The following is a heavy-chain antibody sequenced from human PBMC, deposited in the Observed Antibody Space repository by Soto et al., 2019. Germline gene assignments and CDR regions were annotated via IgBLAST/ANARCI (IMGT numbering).Heavy chain of an antibody. CDR3: ARHRXYYDILTGYYTELNFDY. CDR1: GGSISSSSYY. J-gene: IGHJ4*02. CDR2: IYYSGTT. Sequence: PSETLSLTCTVSGGSISSSSYYWGWIRQPPGKGLEWIGSIYYSGTTSYNPSLKSRVTISVDTSKNQFSLKLSSVTAADTAVYYCARHRXYYDILTGYYTELNFDYWGQGTLVTVSS. V-gene: IGHV4-39*01. D-gene: IGHD3-9*01.